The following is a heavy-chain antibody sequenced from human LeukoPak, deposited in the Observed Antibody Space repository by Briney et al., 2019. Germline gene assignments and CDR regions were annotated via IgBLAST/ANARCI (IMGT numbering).Heavy chain of an antibody. CDR1: GFTFSSYG. CDR2: ISGSGGST. J-gene: IGHJ1*01. D-gene: IGHD4-17*01. Sequence: PGGSLRLSCAASGFTFSSYGMSWVRQAPGKGLEWVSAISGSGGSTYYADSVKGRFTISRDNSKNTLYLQMNSLRAEDTAVYYCAQKDYGDYRAEYFQHWGQGTLVTVSS. V-gene: IGHV3-23*01. CDR3: AQKDYGDYRAEYFQH.